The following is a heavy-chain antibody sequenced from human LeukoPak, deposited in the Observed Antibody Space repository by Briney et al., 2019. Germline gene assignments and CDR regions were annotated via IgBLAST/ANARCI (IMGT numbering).Heavy chain of an antibody. CDR2: LNPNSGAT. V-gene: IGHV1-2*02. CDR3: ARYRCKTTSGCEDTDAFDT. J-gene: IGHJ3*02. Sequence: ASVKVSCKASGYTFTGYYMHWVRQAPGQGLEWMGWLNPNSGATKYAQKFQGRVTMTRDTSINTAYMELSRLTSDDTAVYYCARYRCKTTSGCEDTDAFDTWGQGTMVTVYS. CDR1: GYTFTGYY. D-gene: IGHD2/OR15-2a*01.